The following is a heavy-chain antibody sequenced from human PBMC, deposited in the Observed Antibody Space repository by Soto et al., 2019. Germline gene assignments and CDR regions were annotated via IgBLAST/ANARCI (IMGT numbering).Heavy chain of an antibody. V-gene: IGHV3-30*18. Sequence: QVQLVESGGGVVQPGRSLRLSCAASGFTFSTYGMHWVRQAPGKGLEWEAVISYDGSNKYYADSVKGRFTISRDNSKNTLYLQMNSLRAEDTAVFYCAKDTYYDFWSGYYYYYGMDVWGQGTTVTVSS. CDR3: AKDTYYDFWSGYYYYYGMDV. CDR1: GFTFSTYG. J-gene: IGHJ6*02. D-gene: IGHD3-3*01. CDR2: ISYDGSNK.